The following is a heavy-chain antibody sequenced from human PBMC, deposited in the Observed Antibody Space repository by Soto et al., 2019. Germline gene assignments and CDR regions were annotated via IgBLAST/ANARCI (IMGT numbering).Heavy chain of an antibody. CDR2: IDTDGSST. D-gene: IGHD2-21*01. CDR1: GFTFNNYW. CDR3: KRWSSDQHFDY. V-gene: IGHV3-74*01. Sequence: PGGSLSLSCAASGFTFNNYWMHWVRQAPGKGLVWVSRIDTDGSSTNYADSVKGRFTISRDNAKNTLYLQMNSLRAEDTAAYYCKRWSSDQHFDYWGQGTLVTVSS. J-gene: IGHJ4*02.